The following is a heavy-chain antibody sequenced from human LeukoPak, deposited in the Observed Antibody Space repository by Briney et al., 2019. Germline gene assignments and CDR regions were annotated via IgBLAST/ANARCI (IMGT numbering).Heavy chain of an antibody. CDR3: ASDSGWYRYYFDY. V-gene: IGHV3-48*03. J-gene: IGHJ4*02. CDR2: ISSSGSTI. D-gene: IGHD6-19*01. CDR1: GFTFSGYE. Sequence: GGSLRLSCAASGFTFSGYEMVWVRQAPGKGLEWVSYISSSGSTIYYADSVRGRFTISRDNAKNSLYLQMNSLRAEDTAVYYCASDSGWYRYYFDYWGQGTLVTVSS.